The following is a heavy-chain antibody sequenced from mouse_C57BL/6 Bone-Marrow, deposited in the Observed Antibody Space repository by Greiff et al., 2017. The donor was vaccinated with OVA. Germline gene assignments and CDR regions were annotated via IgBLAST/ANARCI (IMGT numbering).Heavy chain of an antibody. CDR1: GYTFTSYW. D-gene: IGHD2-3*01. CDR3: ARSGYYCFDY. V-gene: IGHV1-50*01. Sequence: QVQLQQPGAELVKPGASVKLSCKASGYTFTSYWMQWVKQRPGQGLEWIGEIDPSDSYTNYNQKFKGKATLTVDTSSSTAYMQLSSLTSEDSAVYYCARSGYYCFDYWGQGTTLTVSS. CDR2: IDPSDSYT. J-gene: IGHJ2*01.